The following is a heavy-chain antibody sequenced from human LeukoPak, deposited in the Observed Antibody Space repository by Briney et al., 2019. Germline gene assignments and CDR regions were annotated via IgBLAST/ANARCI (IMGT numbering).Heavy chain of an antibody. J-gene: IGHJ5*02. Sequence: SETLSLTCTVSGGSISSYYWSWIRQPPGKGLEWIGYIYYSGSTNYNPSLKSRVTISVDTPKNQFSLKLSSVTAADTAVYYCARSRRGSGWYSGWFGPWGQGTLVTVSS. V-gene: IGHV4-59*01. CDR3: ARSRRGSGWYSGWFGP. CDR1: GGSISSYY. D-gene: IGHD6-19*01. CDR2: IYYSGST.